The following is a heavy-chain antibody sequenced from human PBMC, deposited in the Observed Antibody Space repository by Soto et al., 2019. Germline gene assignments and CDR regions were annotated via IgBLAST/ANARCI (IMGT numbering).Heavy chain of an antibody. CDR1: GGSFSGYY. V-gene: IGHV4-34*01. CDR2: INHSGST. CDR3: ARGPPREVWQWLVRPYYYYMDV. J-gene: IGHJ6*03. D-gene: IGHD6-19*01. Sequence: SETLSLTCAVYGGSFSGYYWSWIRQPPGKGLEWIGEINHSGSTNYNPSLKSRVTISVDTSKNQFSLKLSSVTAADTAVYYCARGPPREVWQWLVRPYYYYMDVWGKGTTVTVSS.